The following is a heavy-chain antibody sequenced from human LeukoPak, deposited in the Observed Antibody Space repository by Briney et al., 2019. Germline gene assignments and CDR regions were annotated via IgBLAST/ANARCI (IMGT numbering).Heavy chain of an antibody. D-gene: IGHD5-18*01. CDR2: INHSGST. V-gene: IGHV4-34*01. J-gene: IGHJ4*02. Sequence: SETLSLTCAVYGGSFSGYYWSWIRQPPGKGLEWIGEINHSGSTNYNPSLKSRVTISVDTSKSQFSLKLSSVTAADTAVYYCASSELSGYTHVRFGYWGQGTLVTVSS. CDR3: ASSELSGYTHVRFGY. CDR1: GGSFSGYY.